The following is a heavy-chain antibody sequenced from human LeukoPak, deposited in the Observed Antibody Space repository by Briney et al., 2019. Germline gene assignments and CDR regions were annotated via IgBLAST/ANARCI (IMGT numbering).Heavy chain of an antibody. CDR1: GPTFSSHW. J-gene: IGHJ4*02. D-gene: IGHD3-22*01. CDR3: ARRGVVIRVILVGFHKEAFYFDS. V-gene: IGHV3-74*03. CDR2: INGDGSNT. Sequence: PGGSLGLDCSVSGPTFSSHWMHWVRQAPGMGLVWVSRINGDGSNTTYADSVKGRFTISRDNPKNTLYLQMNSLRAEDTAVYFCARRGVVIRVILVGFHKEAFYFDSWGQGALVTVSS.